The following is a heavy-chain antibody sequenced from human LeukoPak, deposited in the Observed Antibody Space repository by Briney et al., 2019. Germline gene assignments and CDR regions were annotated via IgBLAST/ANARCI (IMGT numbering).Heavy chain of an antibody. Sequence: PSETLSLTCTVSGGSISSSSYYWGWIRQPPGKGLEWIGSIYYSGSTYYNPSLKSRVTISVDTSKNQFSLKLSSVTAADTAVYYCARVYNGDYVDYWGQGTLVTVSS. CDR1: GGSISSSSYY. J-gene: IGHJ4*02. CDR2: IYYSGST. V-gene: IGHV4-39*07. CDR3: ARVYNGDYVDY. D-gene: IGHD1-1*01.